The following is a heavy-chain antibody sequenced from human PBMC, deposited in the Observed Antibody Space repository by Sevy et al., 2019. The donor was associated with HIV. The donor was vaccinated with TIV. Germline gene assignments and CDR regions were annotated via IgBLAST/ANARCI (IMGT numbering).Heavy chain of an antibody. CDR1: GGSVSSGSYY. CDR2: IYYSGST. CDR3: ARPAVAGMISYFDL. V-gene: IGHV4-61*01. J-gene: IGHJ2*01. Sequence: SETLSLTCTVSGGSVSSGSYYWSWIRQPPGKGLEWIGYIYYSGSTNYHPSLKSRDTISVDTSKNQFSLKLSSVTAADTAVYYCARPAVAGMISYFDLWGRGTLVTVSS. D-gene: IGHD6-19*01.